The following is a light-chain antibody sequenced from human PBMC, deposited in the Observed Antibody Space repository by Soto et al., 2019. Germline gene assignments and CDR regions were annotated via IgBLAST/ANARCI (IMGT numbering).Light chain of an antibody. CDR1: QSVSLN. J-gene: IGKJ1*01. CDR2: GVS. CDR3: QHYSDWPRT. Sequence: EVVMTQSPATLSVSPEERATLSCRASQSVSLNLAWYQQKPGQAPRLLIYGVSTRATGIPTRFSGSGSGTEFTLTISSLQSEDFAVYYCQHYSDWPRTFGQGTKVEIK. V-gene: IGKV3-15*01.